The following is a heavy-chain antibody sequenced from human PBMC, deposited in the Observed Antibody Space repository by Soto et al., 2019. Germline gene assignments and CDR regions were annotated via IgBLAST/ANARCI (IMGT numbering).Heavy chain of an antibody. CDR1: TGSVNSYY. CDR2: LYTSGST. D-gene: IGHD5-12*01. Sequence: PSETLSLTCTVSTGSVNSYYWTWIRQPAGKGLEWIGRLYTSGSTTYHPSLKGRVTMTADTSKNQFSLRLSSVTAADTAIYYCALATFWDGYNLSYNYYGMDVWGQGTTVTVSS. V-gene: IGHV4-4*07. CDR3: ALATFWDGYNLSYNYYGMDV. J-gene: IGHJ6*02.